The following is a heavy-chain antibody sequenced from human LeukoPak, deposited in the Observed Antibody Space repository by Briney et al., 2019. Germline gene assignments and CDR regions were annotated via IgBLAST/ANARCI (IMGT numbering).Heavy chain of an antibody. V-gene: IGHV3-23*01. D-gene: IGHD3-10*01. CDR2: ISGSGGST. Sequence: GGSLRLSCAASGFTFSSYGMSWVRQAPGKGLEWVSGISGSGGSTYYADSVKGRFTISRDNSKNMLYLQMNSLRAEDTAVYYCAKDNYGSSVYWGQGTLVTVSS. CDR1: GFTFSSYG. J-gene: IGHJ4*02. CDR3: AKDNYGSSVY.